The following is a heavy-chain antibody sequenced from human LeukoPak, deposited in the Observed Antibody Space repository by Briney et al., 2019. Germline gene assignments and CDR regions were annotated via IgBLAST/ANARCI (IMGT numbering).Heavy chain of an antibody. CDR1: GFTFSKVW. CDR2: VNLQGST. Sequence: PGGSLRLSCAASGFTFSKVWMSWVRQAPGRGLEWIGEVNLQGSTNYNPSLMGRVAISVDKSENHISLQLTSVTAADTAVYYCAREGGPYRPLDYSGQGTLVTVSS. J-gene: IGHJ4*02. CDR3: AREGGPYRPLDY. V-gene: IGHV4-4*02.